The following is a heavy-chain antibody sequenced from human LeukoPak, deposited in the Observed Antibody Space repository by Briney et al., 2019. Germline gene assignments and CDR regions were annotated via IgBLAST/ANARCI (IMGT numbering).Heavy chain of an antibody. J-gene: IGHJ4*02. V-gene: IGHV3-48*04. CDR2: ISSSSSTI. D-gene: IGHD3-22*01. CDR3: ARGDTRGYYYRFFDY. CDR1: GFTFSSYS. Sequence: GGSLRLSCAASGFTFSSYSMNWVRQAPGKGLEWVSYISSSSSTIYYADSVKGRFTISRDNAKNSLYLQMNSLRAEDTAVYYCARGDTRGYYYRFFDYWGQGTLVAVSS.